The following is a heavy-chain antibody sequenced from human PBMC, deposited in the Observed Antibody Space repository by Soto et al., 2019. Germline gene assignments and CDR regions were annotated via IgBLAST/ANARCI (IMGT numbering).Heavy chain of an antibody. CDR2: IKPNTGDT. V-gene: IGHV1-2*02. J-gene: IGHJ5*02. Sequence: SMKVSCKASRHTLAGYDIYWVPEIPGPGLEVMGWIKPNTGDTNYAQNFQGRVTMTRDTSISTPYMELNNLVSDDTAVYYCARRSSTWLNEIKFDPWGQGTLVTVSS. D-gene: IGHD2-2*01. CDR1: RHTLAGYD. CDR3: ARRSSTWLNEIKFDP.